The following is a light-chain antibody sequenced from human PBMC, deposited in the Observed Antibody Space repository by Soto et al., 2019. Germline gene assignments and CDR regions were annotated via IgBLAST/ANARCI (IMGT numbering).Light chain of an antibody. J-gene: IGLJ2*01. Sequence: QSALTQPPSAPGSPGQSVAIPCTGTSSDVGGNNYVSGYQQHPGKAPKLMVYEVTTRPSGVPDRFSGSKSGNTASLTVSGRQAEDEADYYCSSYAGSNNVIFGGGTKLTVL. CDR3: SSYAGSNNVI. CDR2: EVT. CDR1: SSDVGGNNY. V-gene: IGLV2-8*01.